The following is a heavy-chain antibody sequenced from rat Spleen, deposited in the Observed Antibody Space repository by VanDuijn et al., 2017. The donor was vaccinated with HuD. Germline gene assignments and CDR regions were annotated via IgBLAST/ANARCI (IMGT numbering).Heavy chain of an antibody. D-gene: IGHD1-9*01. J-gene: IGHJ2*01. CDR2: ISFDGSNT. V-gene: IGHV5-7*01. CDR3: ARHRSYGYNPFDY. Sequence: EVQLVESGGGFVEPGRSLKLSCAASGFIFSDYNMAWVRQAPTKGLEWVATISFDGSNTYYRDSVKGRFTISRDNANSTLYLQMDSLRSEDTATYYCARHRSYGYNPFDYWGQGVMVTVSS. CDR1: GFIFSDYN.